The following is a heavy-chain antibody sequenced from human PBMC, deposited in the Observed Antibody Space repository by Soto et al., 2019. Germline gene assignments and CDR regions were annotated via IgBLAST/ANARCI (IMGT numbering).Heavy chain of an antibody. V-gene: IGHV3-30-3*01. CDR1: GFTFSSYA. J-gene: IGHJ4*02. CDR3: ARGEIAAAGFDY. D-gene: IGHD6-13*01. CDR2: ISYDGSNK. Sequence: PGGSLRLSCAASGFTFSSYAMHWVRQAPGKGLEWVAVISYDGSNKYYADSVKGRFTISRDNSKNTLYLQMNSLRAEDTAVYYCARGEIAAAGFDYWGQGTLVTSPQ.